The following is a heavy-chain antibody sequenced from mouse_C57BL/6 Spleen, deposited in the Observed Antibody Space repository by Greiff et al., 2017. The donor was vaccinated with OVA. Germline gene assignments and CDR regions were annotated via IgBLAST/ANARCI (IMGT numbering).Heavy chain of an antibody. CDR2: ISYDGSN. Sequence: EVQVVESGPGLVKPSQSLSLTCSVTGYSITSGYYWNLIRQFPGNKLEWMGYISYDGSNNYNPSLKNRISITRDTSKNQFFLKLNSVTTEDTATYYCARDQLLYYFDYWGQGTTLTVSS. CDR1: GYSITSGYY. CDR3: ARDQLLYYFDY. V-gene: IGHV3-6*01. J-gene: IGHJ2*01. D-gene: IGHD4-1*02.